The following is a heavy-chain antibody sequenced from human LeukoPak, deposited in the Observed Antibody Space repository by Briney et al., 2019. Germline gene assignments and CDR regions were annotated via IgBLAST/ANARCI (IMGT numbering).Heavy chain of an antibody. Sequence: PGRSLRLSCAASGFTFSSYAMHRVRQAPGKGLEWVAVISYDGSNKYYADSVKGRFTISRDNSKNTLYLQMNSLRAEDTAVYYCARDLGLRGDYAYFQHWGQGTLVTVSS. CDR1: GFTFSSYA. CDR2: ISYDGSNK. J-gene: IGHJ1*01. V-gene: IGHV3-30*04. CDR3: ARDLGLRGDYAYFQH. D-gene: IGHD2-21*02.